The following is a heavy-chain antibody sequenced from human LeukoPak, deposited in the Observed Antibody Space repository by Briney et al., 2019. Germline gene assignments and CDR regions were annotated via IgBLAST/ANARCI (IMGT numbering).Heavy chain of an antibody. Sequence: GGSLRPSCAASGFTFSIYAMSWVRQAPGKGREWGSGISGSGGSTYYADSVKGRFTITRDNSKNTLYLQMNRLRAEDTAVYYCAKDPRLYYDILPGSADYWGQGTLVTVSS. V-gene: IGHV3-23*01. D-gene: IGHD3-9*01. CDR1: GFTFSIYA. J-gene: IGHJ4*02. CDR2: ISGSGGST. CDR3: AKDPRLYYDILPGSADY.